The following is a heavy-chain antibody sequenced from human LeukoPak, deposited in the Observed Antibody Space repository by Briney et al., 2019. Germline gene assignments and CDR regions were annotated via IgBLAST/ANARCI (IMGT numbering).Heavy chain of an antibody. CDR1: GFTFSSCG. J-gene: IGHJ4*02. Sequence: GGSLRLSCAASGFTFSSCGMHWVRQAPGKGLEWVAVIWYDGSNKYYADSVKGRFTISRDNSKNTLYLQMNSLRAEDTAVYYCARAEGIAAAGNFDYWGRGTLVTVSS. CDR3: ARAEGIAAAGNFDY. CDR2: IWYDGSNK. D-gene: IGHD6-13*01. V-gene: IGHV3-33*01.